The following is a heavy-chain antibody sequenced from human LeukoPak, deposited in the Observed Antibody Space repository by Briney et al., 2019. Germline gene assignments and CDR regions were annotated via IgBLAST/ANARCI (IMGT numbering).Heavy chain of an antibody. J-gene: IGHJ3*02. CDR1: GGSISSYY. Sequence: SETLSLTCTVSGGSISSYYWSWIRQPPGKGLEWIGYIYYSGSTNYNPSLKSRVTISVDTSKNQFSLKLSSVTAADTAVYYCARVPPYRSGSRSPDAFDIWGQGTMVTVSS. D-gene: IGHD1-26*01. V-gene: IGHV4-59*01. CDR2: IYYSGST. CDR3: ARVPPYRSGSRSPDAFDI.